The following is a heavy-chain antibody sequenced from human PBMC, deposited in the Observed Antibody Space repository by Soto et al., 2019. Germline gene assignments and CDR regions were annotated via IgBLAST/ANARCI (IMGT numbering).Heavy chain of an antibody. V-gene: IGHV4-59*01. Sequence: SDTLSLTCTVSADSFSKYYWTWIRQPPGKGLEWIGYIYYNGNTKYNPSLEGRLTISIDTSKKEFSLKLTSVTAADAAVYYCASVTFGAIVRAKWGQGTLLT. CDR2: IYYNGNT. J-gene: IGHJ4*02. CDR3: ASVTFGAIVRAK. CDR1: ADSFSKYY. D-gene: IGHD3-16*01.